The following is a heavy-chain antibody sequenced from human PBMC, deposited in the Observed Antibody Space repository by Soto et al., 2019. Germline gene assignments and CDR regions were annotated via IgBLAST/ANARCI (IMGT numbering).Heavy chain of an antibody. CDR1: GFTVSSNY. V-gene: IGHV3-66*01. CDR2: IYSGGST. CDR3: ARDGLSPYYYHGMDV. Sequence: EVQLVESGGGLVQPGGSLRLSFAASGFTVSSNYMNWVRQAPGKGLEWGSLIYSGGSTYYAVSVKGRFTISRDNSKITLYLQMNSLSAEDTSVYYCARDGLSPYYYHGMDVWGQGTTVTVSS. J-gene: IGHJ6*02.